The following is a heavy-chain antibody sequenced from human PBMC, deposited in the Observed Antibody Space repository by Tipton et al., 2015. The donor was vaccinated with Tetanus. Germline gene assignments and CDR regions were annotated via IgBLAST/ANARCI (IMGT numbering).Heavy chain of an antibody. D-gene: IGHD1-26*01. CDR2: INPHNGDT. CDR1: GYTFTGYD. CDR3: VRDKVGGITGFDH. Sequence: QVQLVQSGAEVKRPGASVKVSCKSSGYTFTGYDFSWVRQAPGQGLEWMGWINPHNGDTNYAQRFEGRVIMTTDTSSSTAYMELRGLRSDDTAVYFCVRDKVGGITGFDHWGQGTLVTVSS. J-gene: IGHJ4*02. V-gene: IGHV1-18*01.